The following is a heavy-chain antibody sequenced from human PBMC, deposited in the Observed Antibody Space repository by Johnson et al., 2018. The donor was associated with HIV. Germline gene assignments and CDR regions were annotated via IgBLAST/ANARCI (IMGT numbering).Heavy chain of an antibody. CDR1: GLTFSNYG. J-gene: IGHJ3*02. D-gene: IGHD5-24*01. V-gene: IGHV3-30*02. CDR3: AKDCGRWLQSDAFDI. Sequence: QVQLVESGGGVVQPGGSLRLSCAASGLTFSNYGSHWVRQAPGKGLEWVAFIRYDGSNKYYADSVTGRFTISRDNSKNTLYLQMDSLRPEDTAVYYCAKDCGRWLQSDAFDIWGQGTMVTVSS. CDR2: IRYDGSNK.